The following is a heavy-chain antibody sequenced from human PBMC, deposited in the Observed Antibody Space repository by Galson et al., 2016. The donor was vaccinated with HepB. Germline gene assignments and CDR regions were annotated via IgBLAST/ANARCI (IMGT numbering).Heavy chain of an antibody. Sequence: SLRLSCAASGFTFSIYATSWVRQAPGKGLEWVAAISGSGGSTYYADSVKGRFTISRDNSKNTLYMQMNSLRAEDTAVYYCAKTHPRYSSGWYAGPINWFDPWGQGTLVTVSS. V-gene: IGHV3-23*01. CDR2: ISGSGGST. CDR1: GFTFSIYA. CDR3: AKTHPRYSSGWYAGPINWFDP. J-gene: IGHJ5*02. D-gene: IGHD6-19*01.